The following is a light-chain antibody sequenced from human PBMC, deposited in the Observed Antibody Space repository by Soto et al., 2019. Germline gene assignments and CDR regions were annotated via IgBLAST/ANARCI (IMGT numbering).Light chain of an antibody. CDR2: AAS. Sequence: AVQMTQSPCSLSASVGDRVTITCRASQAIRSDLGWYQMKPGKVPKLLIYAASNLQSGVPSRFIGRGYGTDFTLTISSLQPEDFATYYCLQDYNYPRTFGQGTKVEI. J-gene: IGKJ1*01. CDR1: QAIRSD. CDR3: LQDYNYPRT. V-gene: IGKV1-6*01.